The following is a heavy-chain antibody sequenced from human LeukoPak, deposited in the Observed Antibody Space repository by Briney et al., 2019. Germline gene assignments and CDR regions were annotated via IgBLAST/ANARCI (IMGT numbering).Heavy chain of an antibody. CDR3: ARKRYSSSSLPFSY. CDR2: INHSGST. CDR1: GGSFSGYY. D-gene: IGHD6-6*01. J-gene: IGHJ4*02. Sequence: SETLPLTCAAYGGSFSGYYWSWIRQPPGKGLEWIGEINHSGSTNYNPSLKSRVTISVDTSKNQFSLKLSSVTAAETAVYYCARKRYSSSSLPFSYWGQGTLVTVSS. V-gene: IGHV4-34*01.